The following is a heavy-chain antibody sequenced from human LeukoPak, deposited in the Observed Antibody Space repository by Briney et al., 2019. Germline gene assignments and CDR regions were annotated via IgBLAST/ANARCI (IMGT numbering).Heavy chain of an antibody. CDR1: GFTFSSYW. D-gene: IGHD3-3*01. CDR3: ARPYFDFWSVGY. J-gene: IGHJ4*02. CDR2: IKEDGSEE. V-gene: IGHV3-7*01. Sequence: GGSLRLSCAASGFTFSSYWMTWVRQAPGKGLEWVANIKEDGSEEFYVDSVKGRFTISRDNAKNSLSLQMDSLRAEDTAVYYCARPYFDFWSVGYWGQGTLVTVSS.